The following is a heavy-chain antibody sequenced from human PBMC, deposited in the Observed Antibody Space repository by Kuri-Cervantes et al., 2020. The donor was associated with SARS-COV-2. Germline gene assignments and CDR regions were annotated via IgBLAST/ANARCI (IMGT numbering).Heavy chain of an antibody. Sequence: ETLSLTCAASGFTFSSYAMSWVRQAPGKGLEWVSCISGGGTSSDYSDSVKGRFTISRDNSKNTLYLVVNNLRGEDTAVYFCAKDRDYYSRPPTFHYWGQGAQVTVSS. J-gene: IGHJ4*02. CDR3: AKDRDYYSRPPTFHY. CDR2: ISGGGTSS. D-gene: IGHD2-2*01. V-gene: IGHV3-23*01. CDR1: GFTFSSYA.